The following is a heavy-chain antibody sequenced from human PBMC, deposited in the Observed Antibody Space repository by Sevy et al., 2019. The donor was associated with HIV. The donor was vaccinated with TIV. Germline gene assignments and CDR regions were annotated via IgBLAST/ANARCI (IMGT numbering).Heavy chain of an antibody. J-gene: IGHJ6*03. CDR3: AREGIAAAGFWGIYYYYYYMDV. Sequence: SETLSLTCTVSGGSISIYYWSWIRQPAGKGLEWIGRIYTSGSTNYNPSLKSRVTMSVDTSKNQFSLKLSSVTAADTAVYYCAREGIAAAGFWGIYYYYYYMDVWGKGTTVTVSS. CDR2: IYTSGST. D-gene: IGHD6-13*01. CDR1: GGSISIYY. V-gene: IGHV4-4*07.